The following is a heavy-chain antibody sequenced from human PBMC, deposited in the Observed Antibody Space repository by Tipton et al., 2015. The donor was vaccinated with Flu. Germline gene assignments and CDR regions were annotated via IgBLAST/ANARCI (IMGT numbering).Heavy chain of an antibody. CDR1: GFTFNSHA. J-gene: IGHJ4*02. D-gene: IGHD5/OR15-5a*01. V-gene: IGHV3-23*01. CDR2: ISGSGDKT. CDR3: AKDLCPSSVCLLDY. Sequence: SLRLSCAASGFTFNSHAMNWVRQAPGKGLEWVSGISGSGDKTYAADSVKGRFTISRDNSKNTLYLQMDSLRAEDTAMYYCAKDLCPSSVCLLDYWGQGSLVIVSS.